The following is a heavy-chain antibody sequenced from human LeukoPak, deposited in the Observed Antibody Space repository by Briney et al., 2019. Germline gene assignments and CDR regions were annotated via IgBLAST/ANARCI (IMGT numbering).Heavy chain of an antibody. D-gene: IGHD6-13*01. V-gene: IGHV4-59*02. CDR1: GGSVSSYY. J-gene: IGHJ4*02. CDR2: IYYTGNI. Sequence: SETLSLTCTVSGGSVSSYYWSWIRQPPGKGLEWIAYIYYTGNINYNPSLKSRVTISVDTSKNQFSLNLTSVTAADTAVYYCARAGSSWSFDYWGQGTLVTVSS. CDR3: ARAGSSWSFDY.